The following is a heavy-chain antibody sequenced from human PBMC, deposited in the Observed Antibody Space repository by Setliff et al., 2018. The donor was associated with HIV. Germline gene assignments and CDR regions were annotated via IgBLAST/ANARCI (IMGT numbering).Heavy chain of an antibody. V-gene: IGHV4-38-2*01. J-gene: IGHJ4*02. CDR2: VYHTGST. CDR1: GYSMSSGYY. D-gene: IGHD2-2*01. Sequence: PSETLSLTCGASGYSMSSGYYWGWIRQPPGKGLEWIGNVYHTGSTHYNPSLKSRVTISVDTSKNQFSLKLSSVIAADTAVYYCARHAAGPDGPFDYWGQGTLVTVSS. CDR3: ARHAAGPDGPFDY.